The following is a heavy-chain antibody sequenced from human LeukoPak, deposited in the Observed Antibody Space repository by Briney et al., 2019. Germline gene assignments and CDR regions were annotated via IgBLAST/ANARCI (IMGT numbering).Heavy chain of an antibody. CDR2: INHTGST. J-gene: IGHJ4*02. CDR1: GASFSNYY. V-gene: IGHV4-34*01. Sequence: SSETLSLTCVVHGASFSNYYWSWIRQPPGKGLEWIGEINHTGSTNYNPSLKSRVTISVDMSKNQFSLKVTSMTAADTAVYYCASSVVVPSAADYWGQGTLVTVSS. D-gene: IGHD2-2*01. CDR3: ASSVVVPSAADY.